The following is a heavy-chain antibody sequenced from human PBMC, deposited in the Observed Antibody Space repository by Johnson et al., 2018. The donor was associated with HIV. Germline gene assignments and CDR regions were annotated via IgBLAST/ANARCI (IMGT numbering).Heavy chain of an antibody. Sequence: VLLVESGGGLVKPGGSLRLSCAASGFTFSDYYMSWIRQAPGKGLEWVSLIYRGGSSYYADSVKGRFTISRDNSKNTLYLQMNSLRVEDTAVYYCAKGADYADYEGAFDIWGQGTMVTVSS. J-gene: IGHJ3*02. CDR1: GFTFSDYY. CDR2: IYRGGSS. V-gene: IGHV3-66*01. D-gene: IGHD4-17*01. CDR3: AKGADYADYEGAFDI.